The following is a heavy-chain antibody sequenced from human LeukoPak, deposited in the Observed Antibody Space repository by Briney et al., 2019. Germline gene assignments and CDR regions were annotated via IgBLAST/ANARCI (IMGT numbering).Heavy chain of an antibody. Sequence: SETLSLTCSVSGGSISHYYFSWIRQPPGKGLEWIGYIFYNGSTYFNPSLKKRLTMSVDTSQKEFSLKLNSVTAADTAVYYCARLRNCGGDCYPYYFDYWGQGTLVTVSS. CDR2: IFYNGST. CDR1: GGSISHYY. CDR3: ARLRNCGGDCYPYYFDY. V-gene: IGHV4-59*01. D-gene: IGHD2-21*02. J-gene: IGHJ4*02.